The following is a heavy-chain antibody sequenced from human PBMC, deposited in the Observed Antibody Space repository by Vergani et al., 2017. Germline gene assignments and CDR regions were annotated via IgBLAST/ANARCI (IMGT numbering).Heavy chain of an antibody. J-gene: IGHJ6*02. CDR3: ARDYDCWSGYFGGWGPYYYGMDV. CDR2: INTGNGKT. V-gene: IGHV1-3*04. Sequence: QVQLVQSGAEVKKPGASVKVSCKASGYTFTSYAMHWVRQAPGQRLEWMGWINTGNGKTKYSQKFQGRVTITRDTSASTAYMEMSSLRCEDTAGYDDARDYDCWSGYFGGWGPYYYGMDVWGQGTTVTVSS. CDR1: GYTFTSYA. D-gene: IGHD3-3*01.